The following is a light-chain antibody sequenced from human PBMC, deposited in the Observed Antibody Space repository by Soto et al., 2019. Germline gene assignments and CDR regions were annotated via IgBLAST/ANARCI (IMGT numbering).Light chain of an antibody. CDR1: QSISSW. V-gene: IGKV1-5*03. J-gene: IGKJ1*01. CDR2: KAS. Sequence: DIQMTQSPSTLSASVGDRVTITCRASQSISSWLAWYQQKPGKAPKLLIYKASSLESGVPSRISGSGFWTEFTLTISSLQPDDFATYYCQQYNSYWTFGQGTKV. CDR3: QQYNSYWT.